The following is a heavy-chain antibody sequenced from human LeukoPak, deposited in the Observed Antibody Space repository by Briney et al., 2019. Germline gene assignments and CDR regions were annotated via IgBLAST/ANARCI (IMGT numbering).Heavy chain of an antibody. D-gene: IGHD3-22*01. Sequence: SETLSLTCTVSGGSISSYYWSWIRQPPGKGLEWIGYIYYSGSTNYNPSLKSRVTISVDTSKNQFSLKLSSVTAADTAVYYCARSSSGYHDAFDIWGQGTVVTVSS. V-gene: IGHV4-59*08. J-gene: IGHJ3*02. CDR3: ARSSSGYHDAFDI. CDR1: GGSISSYY. CDR2: IYYSGST.